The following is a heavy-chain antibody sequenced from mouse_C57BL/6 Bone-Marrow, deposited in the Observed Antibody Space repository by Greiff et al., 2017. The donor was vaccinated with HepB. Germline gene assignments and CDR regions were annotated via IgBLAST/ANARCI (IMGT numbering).Heavy chain of an antibody. Sequence: EVMLVESGGGLVKPGGSLKLSCAASGFTFSSYAMSWVRQTPEKRLEWVATISDGGSYTYYPDNVKGRFTISRDNAKNTLYLQMSHLTSEDTAMYYCARDEDDYYGSSLTVGYYFDYWGQGTTLTVSS. CDR3: ARDEDDYYGSSLTVGYYFDY. J-gene: IGHJ2*01. CDR1: GFTFSSYA. CDR2: ISDGGSYT. V-gene: IGHV5-4*01. D-gene: IGHD1-1*01.